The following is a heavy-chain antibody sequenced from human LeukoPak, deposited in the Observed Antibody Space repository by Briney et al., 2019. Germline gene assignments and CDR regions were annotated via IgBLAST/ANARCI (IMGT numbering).Heavy chain of an antibody. CDR1: GFTFSSYS. D-gene: IGHD3-22*01. CDR3: ASRNYYGSSGYYYYYFDY. V-gene: IGHV3-48*01. Sequence: GGSLRLSCAASGFTFSSYSMNWVRQAPGKGLEWVSYISSSSTTYYADSVKGRFTISRDNSKNTLYLQMNSLRAEDTAVYYCASRNYYGSSGYYYYYFDYWGQGILVTVSS. J-gene: IGHJ4*02. CDR2: ISSSSTT.